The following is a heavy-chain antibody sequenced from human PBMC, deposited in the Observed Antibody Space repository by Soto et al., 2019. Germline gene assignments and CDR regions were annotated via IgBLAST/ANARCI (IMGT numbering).Heavy chain of an antibody. J-gene: IGHJ4*02. CDR1: GGSFSGYY. D-gene: IGHD3-3*02. V-gene: IGHV4-34*01. CDR2: INHSGST. Sequence: QVQLQQWGAGLLKPSETLSLTCAVYGGSFSGYYWSWIRQPPGKGLEWIGEINHSGSTNYNPSLTSQATLSVDTSKNQFSLKLSSVTAADTAVYYCARVSAFEGGEFDYWGQGTLVTVSS. CDR3: ARVSAFEGGEFDY.